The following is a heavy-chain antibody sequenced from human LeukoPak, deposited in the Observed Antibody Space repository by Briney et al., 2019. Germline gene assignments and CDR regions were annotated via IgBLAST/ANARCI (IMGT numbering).Heavy chain of an antibody. CDR2: ISSSNIYT. Sequence: GGSLRLSCAASGFTFSNYYMSWIRQDPGKGLEWVSYISSSNIYTDYADSVKGRFTISRDNAKNLLYLQMDSLRAEDTAVYYCARLIVETIRWFDPWGQGTLVTVSS. CDR3: ARLIVETIRWFDP. D-gene: IGHD1-26*01. CDR1: GFTFSNYY. J-gene: IGHJ5*02. V-gene: IGHV3-11*06.